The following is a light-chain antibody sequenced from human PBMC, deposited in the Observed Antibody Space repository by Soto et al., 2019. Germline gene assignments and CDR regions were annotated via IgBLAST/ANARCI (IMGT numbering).Light chain of an antibody. V-gene: IGKV3D-15*01. CDR1: QNISRS. CDR3: QQYNNWPLT. CDR2: DAS. Sequence: EIVMTQSPVTLSVSPGERATLSCRASQNISRSLAWYQQKPGQGPSLLIYDASIRATGIPDRFSGSGSGTDFSLTISSLQSEDFAVYYCQQYNNWPLTFGGGTKVDIK. J-gene: IGKJ4*01.